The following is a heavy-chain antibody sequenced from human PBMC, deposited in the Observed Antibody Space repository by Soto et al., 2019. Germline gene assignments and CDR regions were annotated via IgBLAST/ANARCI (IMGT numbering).Heavy chain of an antibody. V-gene: IGHV3-23*01. Sequence: GSLRLSCAASGLTFSSHGMSWVRQAPGKVLEWVSVISNSGGATYYANSVKGRFTISRDNSKNTLYLEMNSLRAEDTAVYYCAKDHSPFVVAAGTNWFDPWGQGTLVNVSS. CDR1: GLTFSSHG. J-gene: IGHJ5*02. D-gene: IGHD6-13*01. CDR2: ISNSGGAT. CDR3: AKDHSPFVVAAGTNWFDP.